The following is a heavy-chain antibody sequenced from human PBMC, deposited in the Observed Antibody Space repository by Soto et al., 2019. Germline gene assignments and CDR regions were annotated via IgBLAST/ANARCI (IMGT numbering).Heavy chain of an antibody. J-gene: IGHJ5*02. V-gene: IGHV3-9*01. CDR2: ISWNSGSI. CDR1: GFTFDHYA. CDR3: AKDVDSSSFRWFDP. D-gene: IGHD6-6*01. Sequence: EVQLVESGGGLVQPGRSLRLSCAASGFTFDHYAMHWVRQAPGKGLEWVSGISWNSGSIGYADSVKGRFTISRDNAKNSLYLQMNSLRAEDTALYYCAKDVDSSSFRWFDPWGQGTLVTVSS.